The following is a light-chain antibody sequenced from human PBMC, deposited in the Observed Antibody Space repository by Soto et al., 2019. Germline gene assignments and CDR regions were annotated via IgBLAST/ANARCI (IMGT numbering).Light chain of an antibody. CDR2: AAS. CDR1: QSISRY. V-gene: IGKV1-39*01. J-gene: IGKJ5*01. CDR3: QQRYSTPIT. Sequence: IRITQSPASLSASVGARVTITCRASQSISRYLNWYHQKTGKAPKLLIYAASSLQSGVPSRFSGIGSGTDFTLNISRLQPEDGETDYGQQRYSTPITFAQGTRLENK.